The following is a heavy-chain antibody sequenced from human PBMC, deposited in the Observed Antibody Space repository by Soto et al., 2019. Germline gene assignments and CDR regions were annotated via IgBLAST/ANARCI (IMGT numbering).Heavy chain of an antibody. Sequence: PGGSLRLSCAASGFTFSSYWMSWVRQAPGKGLEWVANIKQDGSEKYYVDSVKGRFTISRDNAKNSLYLQMNSLRAEDTAVYYCARGGGSGSYYNGPHYYGMDVWGQGTTVTVSS. V-gene: IGHV3-7*03. CDR1: GFTFSSYW. D-gene: IGHD3-10*01. CDR2: IKQDGSEK. CDR3: ARGGGSGSYYNGPHYYGMDV. J-gene: IGHJ6*02.